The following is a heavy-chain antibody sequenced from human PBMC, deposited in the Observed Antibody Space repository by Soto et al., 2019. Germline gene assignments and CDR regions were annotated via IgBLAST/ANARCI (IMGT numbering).Heavy chain of an antibody. D-gene: IGHD3-22*01. J-gene: IGHJ4*02. CDR3: ARALVYYDSSGYYYRYYFDY. Sequence: SQTLSLTCAISGDSVSSNSAAWNWIRQSPSRGLEWLGRTYYRSKWYNDYAVSVKSRITINPDTSKNQFSLQLNSVTPEDTAVYYCARALVYYDSSGYYYRYYFDYWGQGTLVTVSS. V-gene: IGHV6-1*01. CDR1: GDSVSSNSAA. CDR2: TYYRSKWYN.